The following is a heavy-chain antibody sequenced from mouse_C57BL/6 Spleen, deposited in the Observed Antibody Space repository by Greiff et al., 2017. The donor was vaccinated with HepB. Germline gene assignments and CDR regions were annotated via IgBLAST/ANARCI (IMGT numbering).Heavy chain of an antibody. Sequence: EVKLVESGGGLVKPGGSLKLSCAASGFTFSDYGMHWVRQAPEKGLAWVAYISSGSSNIYYAYTVKGRFTISRYNAKNTLFLQMTSLRSEDTAMYYCARGYYGSSYFDYWGQGTTLTVSS. J-gene: IGHJ2*01. V-gene: IGHV5-17*01. CDR1: GFTFSDYG. CDR2: ISSGSSNI. D-gene: IGHD1-1*01. CDR3: ARGYYGSSYFDY.